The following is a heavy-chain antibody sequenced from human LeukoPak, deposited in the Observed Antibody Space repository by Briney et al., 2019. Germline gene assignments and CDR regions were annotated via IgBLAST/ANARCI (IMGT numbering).Heavy chain of an antibody. Sequence: SETLSLTCTVSGGSISSGGYYWSWIRQHPGKGLEWIGYIYYSGSTYYNPSLKSRVTISVDTSKNQFSLKLSSVTAADTAVYYCARASPHQLLYGWFDPWGQGTLVTVSS. CDR2: IYYSGST. J-gene: IGHJ5*02. D-gene: IGHD2-2*02. CDR1: GGSISSGGYY. V-gene: IGHV4-31*03. CDR3: ARASPHQLLYGWFDP.